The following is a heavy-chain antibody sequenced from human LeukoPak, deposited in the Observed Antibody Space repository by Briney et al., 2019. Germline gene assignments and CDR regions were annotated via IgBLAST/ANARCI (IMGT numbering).Heavy chain of an antibody. Sequence: PSETLSLTCTVSGGSISGTDNYWGWIRQPPGKGLEWIGSIHSGGNTYHNPSLKSRVTFSVDTSKNQFSLKLNSVTAADSAVYYCVKHELWVGRDYWGQGTLVTVSS. J-gene: IGHJ4*02. V-gene: IGHV4-39*01. CDR1: GGSISGTDNY. CDR2: IHSGGNT. CDR3: VKHELWVGRDY. D-gene: IGHD1-1*01.